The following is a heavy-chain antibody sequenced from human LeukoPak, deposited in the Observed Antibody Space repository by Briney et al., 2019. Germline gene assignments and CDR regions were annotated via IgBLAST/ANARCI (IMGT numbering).Heavy chain of an antibody. J-gene: IGHJ4*02. CDR3: ARDRGYSGYDSLDY. CDR1: GFTFNSYA. V-gene: IGHV3-30-3*01. CDR2: ISYNGGNK. Sequence: GGSLRLSCAASGFTFNSYAMHWVRQAPGKGLEWVAAISYNGGNKYYTASVKGRFSISRDNSKNTLYLQMNSLRAEDTTVYYCARDRGYSGYDSLDYWGQGTLVTVSS. D-gene: IGHD5-12*01.